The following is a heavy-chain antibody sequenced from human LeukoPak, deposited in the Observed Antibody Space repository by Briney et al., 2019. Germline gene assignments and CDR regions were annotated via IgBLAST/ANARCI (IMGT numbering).Heavy chain of an antibody. CDR1: GFTFSNFW. Sequence: PGGSLRLSCAASGFTFSNFWMSWVRQAPGKGLEWVSAISGSGGSTYYADSVKGRFTISRDNSKNTLYLQMNSLRAEDTAVYYCAKLDEGQLWSDFDYWGQGTLVTVSS. CDR3: AKLDEGQLWSDFDY. CDR2: ISGSGGST. J-gene: IGHJ4*02. V-gene: IGHV3-23*01. D-gene: IGHD5-18*01.